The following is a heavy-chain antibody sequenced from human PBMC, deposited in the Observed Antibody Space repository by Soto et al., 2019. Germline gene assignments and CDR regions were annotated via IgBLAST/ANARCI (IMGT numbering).Heavy chain of an antibody. CDR2: ISSSSSTI. Sequence: PGGSLRLSCAASGFTFSSYSMNWVRQAPGKALEWVSYISSSSSTIYYADSVKGRFTISRDNAKNSLYLQMNSLRDEDTAVYYCANYDYVWGPHYYYGMDVWGQGTTVTVSS. D-gene: IGHD3-16*01. CDR1: GFTFSSYS. V-gene: IGHV3-48*02. J-gene: IGHJ6*02. CDR3: ANYDYVWGPHYYYGMDV.